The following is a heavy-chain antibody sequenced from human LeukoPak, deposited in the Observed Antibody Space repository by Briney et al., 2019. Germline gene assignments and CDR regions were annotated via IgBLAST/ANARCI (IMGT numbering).Heavy chain of an antibody. CDR1: GYTLTELY. J-gene: IGHJ4*02. CDR2: FDPEDGET. CDR3: ATALSAYCGGDCPDY. D-gene: IGHD2-21*02. Sequence: ASVKVSCKVSGYTLTELYMHWVRQAPGEGLEWMGGFDPEDGETIYAQKFQGRVTMTEDTSTDTAYMELSSLRSEDTAVYYCATALSAYCGGDCPDYWGQGTLVTVSS. V-gene: IGHV1-24*01.